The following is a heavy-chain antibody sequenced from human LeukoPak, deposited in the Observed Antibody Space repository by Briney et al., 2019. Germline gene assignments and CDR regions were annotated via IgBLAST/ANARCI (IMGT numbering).Heavy chain of an antibody. CDR3: VKDGPGVYDY. CDR1: GFTFSTSA. J-gene: IGHJ4*02. CDR2: INSNGGST. D-gene: IGHD1-14*01. Sequence: GGSLRLSCSASGFTFSTSAMHWVRQAPGKRLEYVSSINSNGGSTYQADSVKGRFTISRDNSKNTLYLQMSSLRDEDTAMYYCVKDGPGVYDYWGQGTLVTVSS. V-gene: IGHV3-64D*09.